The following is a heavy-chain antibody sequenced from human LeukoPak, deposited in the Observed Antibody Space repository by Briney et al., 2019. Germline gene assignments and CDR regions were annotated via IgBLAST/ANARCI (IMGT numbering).Heavy chain of an antibody. J-gene: IGHJ3*02. D-gene: IGHD2-21*02. CDR2: ITSSSSYI. CDR1: GFTFSRYS. CDR3: ARTFVVVTAEDAFDI. Sequence: GGSLRLSCAAPGFTFSRYSINWVRQAPGRGLEWVSSITSSSSYIYYADSVKGRFTISRDNAKNSLYLQMNSLRAEDTAVYYCARTFVVVTAEDAFDIWGQGTMVTVSS. V-gene: IGHV3-21*01.